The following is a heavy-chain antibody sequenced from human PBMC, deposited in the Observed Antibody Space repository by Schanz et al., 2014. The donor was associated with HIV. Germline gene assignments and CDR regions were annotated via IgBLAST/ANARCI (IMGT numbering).Heavy chain of an antibody. D-gene: IGHD3-3*02. Sequence: QVQLVQSGAEVKKPGSSVTVSCKASGGTFSSYAISWVRQAPGQGLEWMGGMIPSFRLRTYAQKFQGRVTIAADESASTAYMELNSLRSDDTAVYYCVKSPIFGDVIFYGMDVWGQGTTVTVSS. V-gene: IGHV1-69*01. CDR1: GGTFSSYA. J-gene: IGHJ6*02. CDR2: MIPSFRLR. CDR3: VKSPIFGDVIFYGMDV.